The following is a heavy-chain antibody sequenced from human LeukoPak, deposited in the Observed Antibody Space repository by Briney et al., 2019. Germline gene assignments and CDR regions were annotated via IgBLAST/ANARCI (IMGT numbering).Heavy chain of an antibody. D-gene: IGHD3-16*02. CDR2: FDPEDGET. Sequence: ASVKVSCKVSGYTLTELSMHWVRQAPGKGLEWMGGFDPEDGETIYAQKFQGRVTMTEDTSTDTAYMELSSLRSEDTAVYYCATHYDYIWGSYRRFDYWGQGTLVTLSS. V-gene: IGHV1-24*01. CDR1: GYTLTELS. J-gene: IGHJ4*02. CDR3: ATHYDYIWGSYRRFDY.